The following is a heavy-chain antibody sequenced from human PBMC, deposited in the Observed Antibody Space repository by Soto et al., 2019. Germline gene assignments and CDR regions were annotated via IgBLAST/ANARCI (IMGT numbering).Heavy chain of an antibody. D-gene: IGHD3-22*01. CDR2: IIPIFGTA. Sequence: QVQLVQSGAEVKKPGSSVKVSCKASGGTFSSYAISWVRQAPGQGLEWMGGIIPIFGTANYAQKFQGRVTITADESTSTAYMELSSLRSEDTAVYYCARLSAYYYDSSALTRADAFDIWGQGTMVTVSS. CDR1: GGTFSSYA. CDR3: ARLSAYYYDSSALTRADAFDI. J-gene: IGHJ3*02. V-gene: IGHV1-69*01.